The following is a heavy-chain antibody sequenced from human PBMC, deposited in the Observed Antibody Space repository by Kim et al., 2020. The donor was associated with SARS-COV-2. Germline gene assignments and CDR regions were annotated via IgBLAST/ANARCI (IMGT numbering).Heavy chain of an antibody. Sequence: PPLKSRVTISVDTSKNQVSLKLSSVTAADTAVYYCAGAVYTTSWYTALYYWGQGTLVTVSS. CDR3: AGAVYTTSWYTALYY. V-gene: IGHV4-59*01. J-gene: IGHJ4*02. D-gene: IGHD6-13*01.